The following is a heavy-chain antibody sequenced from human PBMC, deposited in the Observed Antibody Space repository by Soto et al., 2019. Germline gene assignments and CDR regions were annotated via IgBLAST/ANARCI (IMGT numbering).Heavy chain of an antibody. D-gene: IGHD3-22*01. V-gene: IGHV3-30*04. Sequence: GGSLRLSCAASGFTFSSYAMHWVRQAPGKGLEGVAVISYDGSNKYYADSVKGRFTISRDNSKNTLYLQMNSLRAEDTAVYYCARDFSYYYDSSGSNWFDPWGQGTLVTVSS. J-gene: IGHJ5*02. CDR2: ISYDGSNK. CDR3: ARDFSYYYDSSGSNWFDP. CDR1: GFTFSSYA.